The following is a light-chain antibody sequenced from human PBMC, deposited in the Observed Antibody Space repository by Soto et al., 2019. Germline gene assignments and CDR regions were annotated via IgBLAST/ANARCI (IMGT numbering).Light chain of an antibody. CDR3: CSYAGWV. V-gene: IGLV2-23*01. CDR1: SSDVGSYNL. CDR2: EGS. Sequence: QSALTQPASVSGSPGQSITISCTGTSSDVGSYNLVSWYQQHPGKAPKLMIYEGSKRPSGVSNRFSGSKSGNTASLTISGLQAEDEADYYCCSYAGWVFGVGTKVTVL. J-gene: IGLJ3*02.